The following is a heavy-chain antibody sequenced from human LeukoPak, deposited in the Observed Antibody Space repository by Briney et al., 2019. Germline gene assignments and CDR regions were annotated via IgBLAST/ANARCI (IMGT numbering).Heavy chain of an antibody. D-gene: IGHD4-17*01. CDR3: ARDLYGDHIFDY. CDR1: GGTFSSYA. V-gene: IGHV1-69*01. CDR2: IIPIFGTA. Sequence: SVKVSCKASGGTFSSYAISWVRQAPGQGLEWMGGIIPIFGTANYAQKFQGRVTITADESTSTAYMELSSLRSEDTAVYYCARDLYGDHIFDYWGQGTLVTVSS. J-gene: IGHJ4*02.